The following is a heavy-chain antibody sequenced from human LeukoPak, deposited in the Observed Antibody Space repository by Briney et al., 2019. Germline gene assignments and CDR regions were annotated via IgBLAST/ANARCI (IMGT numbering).Heavy chain of an antibody. Sequence: GGSLRLSCAASGFTFSSYSMNWVRQAPGKGLEWVSSISSSSSYIYYADSVKGRFTISRDNAKNSLYLQMNSLRAEDTVVYYCARGSSAYYDSSGYLPAGWGQGTLVTVSS. CDR3: ARGSSAYYDSSGYLPAG. CDR2: ISSSSSYI. D-gene: IGHD3-22*01. V-gene: IGHV3-21*01. J-gene: IGHJ4*02. CDR1: GFTFSSYS.